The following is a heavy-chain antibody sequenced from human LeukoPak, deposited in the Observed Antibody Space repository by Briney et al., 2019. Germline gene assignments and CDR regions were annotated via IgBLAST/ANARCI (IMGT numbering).Heavy chain of an antibody. V-gene: IGHV3-9*01. CDR1: GFTFDDYA. CDR3: AKGGSGGYYFDY. Sequence: PGGSLRLSCAASGFTFDDYAMHWVRQAPGKGLGWVSGISWNSGSIGYADSVKGRFTISRDNAKNSLYLQMNSLRAEDTALYYCAKGGSGGYYFDYWGQGTLVTVSS. CDR2: ISWNSGSI. J-gene: IGHJ4*02. D-gene: IGHD6-19*01.